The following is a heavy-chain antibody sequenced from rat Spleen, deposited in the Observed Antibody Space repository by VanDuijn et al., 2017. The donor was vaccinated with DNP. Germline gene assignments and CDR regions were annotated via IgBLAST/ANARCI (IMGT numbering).Heavy chain of an antibody. V-gene: IGHV5-20*01. CDR1: GFTFSDYY. D-gene: IGHD4-3*01. CDR3: IRWNSGHFDY. CDR2: ISYDGGST. Sequence: EVQLVESGGGVVQPGRSLKLSCAASGFTFSDYYMAWVRQAPTKGLEWVASISYDGGSTYYRDSVKGRFTISTDNAKNTLYLQMDSLRSEDTATYYCIRWNSGHFDYWGQGVMVTVSS. J-gene: IGHJ2*01.